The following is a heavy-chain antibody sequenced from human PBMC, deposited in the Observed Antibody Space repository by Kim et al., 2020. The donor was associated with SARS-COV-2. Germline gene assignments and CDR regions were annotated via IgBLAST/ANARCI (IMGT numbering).Heavy chain of an antibody. CDR3: ARDHGQPTSGIPFYGMDV. CDR2: NSAYNGNT. V-gene: IGHV1-18*01. D-gene: IGHD2-21*02. J-gene: IGHJ6*02. CDR1: GYAFGSYG. Sequence: ASVKVSCQSSGYAFGSYGISWVRQAPGQGLEWMGWNSAYNGNTNYAQNFQGRVTMTADTSTSTAHMELRGLRSDDTAKYYCARDHGQPTSGIPFYGMDVWGQGTTVTVSS.